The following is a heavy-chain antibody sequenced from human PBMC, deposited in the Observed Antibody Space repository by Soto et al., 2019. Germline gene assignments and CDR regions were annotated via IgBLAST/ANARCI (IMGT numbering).Heavy chain of an antibody. J-gene: IGHJ6*02. CDR2: ISTRSGTI. Sequence: GGSLRLSCAASGVTFTSYNMNWVRQAPGKGLEWVSYISTRSGTIYYADSVKGRFTISRDNAKNSLYLEMNSLRDDDTAVYYCARGILDYSYGMDVWGQGTTVTVSS. V-gene: IGHV3-48*02. CDR3: ARGILDYSYGMDV. CDR1: GVTFTSYN. D-gene: IGHD3-9*01.